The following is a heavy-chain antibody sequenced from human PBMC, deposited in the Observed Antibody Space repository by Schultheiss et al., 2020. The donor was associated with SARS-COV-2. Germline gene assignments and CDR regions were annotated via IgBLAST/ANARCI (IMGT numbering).Heavy chain of an antibody. Sequence: GGSLRLSCAASGFTFSSYSMNWVRQAPWKGLEWVSSISSSSSYIYYADSVKGRFTISRDNAKNSLYLQMNSLRAEDTAVYYCASISGRGTGYWGQGTLVTVSS. CDR2: ISSSSSYI. J-gene: IGHJ4*02. CDR3: ASISGRGTGY. D-gene: IGHD1-26*01. CDR1: GFTFSSYS. V-gene: IGHV3-21*01.